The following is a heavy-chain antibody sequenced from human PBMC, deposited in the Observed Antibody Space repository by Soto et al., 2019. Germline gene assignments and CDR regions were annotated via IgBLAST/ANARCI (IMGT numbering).Heavy chain of an antibody. V-gene: IGHV3-30*18. Sequence: VQLVESGGGVVQPGRSLRLSCAASGFTFSSYGMHWVRQAPGKGLEWVAVISYDGSNKYYADSVKGRFTISRDNSKNTLYLQMNSLRAEDTAVYYCANLGYCSGGSCYSDYYGMDVWGQGTTVTVSS. CDR2: ISYDGSNK. J-gene: IGHJ6*02. CDR3: ANLGYCSGGSCYSDYYGMDV. D-gene: IGHD2-15*01. CDR1: GFTFSSYG.